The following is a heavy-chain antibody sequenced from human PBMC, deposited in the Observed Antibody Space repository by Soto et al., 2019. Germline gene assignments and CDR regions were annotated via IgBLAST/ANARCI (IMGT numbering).Heavy chain of an antibody. CDR3: ARVMGGNSGGRYYYYYGKDV. Sequence: SETLSLTCAVYGGSFSGYYWSWIRQPPGKGLEWIGEINHSGSTNYNPSLKSRVTISVDTSKNQFSLKLSSVTAADTAVYYCARVMGGNSGGRYYYYYGKDVWGQGTTVTASS. CDR2: INHSGST. CDR1: GGSFSGYY. V-gene: IGHV4-34*01. D-gene: IGHD2-21*02. J-gene: IGHJ6*02.